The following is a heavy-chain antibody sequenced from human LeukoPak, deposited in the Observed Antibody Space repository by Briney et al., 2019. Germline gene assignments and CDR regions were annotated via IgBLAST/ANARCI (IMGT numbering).Heavy chain of an antibody. CDR1: GDSINSSDYY. V-gene: IGHV4-39*07. D-gene: IGHD6-6*01. CDR3: ARYSSSPNWFDP. J-gene: IGHJ5*02. CDR2: INHSGST. Sequence: SETLSLTCTVSGDSINSSDYYWAWIRQPPGRGLEWIGEINHSGSTNYNPSLKSRVTISVDTSKNQFSLKLSSVTAADAAVYYCARYSSSPNWFDPWGQGTLVTVSS.